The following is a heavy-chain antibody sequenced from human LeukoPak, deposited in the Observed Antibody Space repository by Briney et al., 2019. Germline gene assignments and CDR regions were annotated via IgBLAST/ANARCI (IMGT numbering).Heavy chain of an antibody. CDR2: IYYSGST. J-gene: IGHJ4*02. CDR3: ARDSGITIFGVVPQSYYFDY. V-gene: IGHV4-39*07. CDR1: GGSISSSSYY. D-gene: IGHD3-3*01. Sequence: SETLSLTCTVSGGSISSSSYYWGWIRQPPGKGLEWIGSIYYSGSTYYNPSLKSRVTISVDTSKNQFSLKLSSVTAADTAVYYCARDSGITIFGVVPQSYYFDYWGQGTLVTVSS.